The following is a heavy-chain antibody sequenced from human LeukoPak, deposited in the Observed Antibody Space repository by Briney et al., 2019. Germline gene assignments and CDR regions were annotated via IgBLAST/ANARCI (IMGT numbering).Heavy chain of an antibody. CDR2: IYYSEST. J-gene: IGHJ4*02. CDR3: ARSYSSSLDY. CDR1: GGSISSYY. Sequence: SETLSLTCTVSGGSISSYYWSWIRQPPGKGLEWIGYIYYSESTNSNPSLKSRVTISVDTSKNQFSLKLSSVTAADTAVYYCARSYSSSLDYWGQGTLVTVSS. D-gene: IGHD6-6*01. V-gene: IGHV4-59*01.